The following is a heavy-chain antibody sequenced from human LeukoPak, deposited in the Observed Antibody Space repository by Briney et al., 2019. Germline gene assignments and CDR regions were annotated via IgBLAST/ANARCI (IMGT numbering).Heavy chain of an antibody. CDR2: INPNSGGT. D-gene: IGHD3-10*01. V-gene: IGHV1-2*02. Sequence: ASVKVTCKASGYTFTDYYIHWVRQAPGQGLEWMGWINPNSGGTNNAQKFQGRVTMTRDTSISTAYMELSRLRSDDTAIYYCARVRPVRGIDWFDPWGQGTLVTVSS. J-gene: IGHJ5*02. CDR1: GYTFTDYY. CDR3: ARVRPVRGIDWFDP.